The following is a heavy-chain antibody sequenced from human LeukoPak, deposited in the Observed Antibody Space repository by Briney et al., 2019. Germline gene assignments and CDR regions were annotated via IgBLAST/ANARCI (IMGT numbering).Heavy chain of an antibody. CDR2: IYYSGST. J-gene: IGHJ5*02. V-gene: IGHV4-59*01. Sequence: SETLSLTCTVSGGSISSYYWSWIRQPPGKGLEWIGYIYYSGSTNYNPSLKSRVTISVDTSKNQFSLKLSSVAAADTAVYYCARDKRGYDILTGYYSRGWFDPWGQGTLVTVSS. CDR3: ARDKRGYDILTGYYSRGWFDP. CDR1: GGSISSYY. D-gene: IGHD3-9*01.